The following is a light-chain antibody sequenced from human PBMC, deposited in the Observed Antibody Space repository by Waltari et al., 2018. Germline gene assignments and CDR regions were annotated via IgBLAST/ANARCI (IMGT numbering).Light chain of an antibody. J-gene: IGLJ2*01. V-gene: IGLV3-19*01. CDR1: SLISYY. CDR3: HSRDASGVAGS. Sequence: SSELTQDPAVSVAMGQTVRITCQGDSLISYYASWYQQRPGQAPILDIYDKNNRPAGVPDRFSGSSSHNTGSLTITGAQAEDEASYYCHSRDASGVAGSFGGGTKLTVL. CDR2: DKN.